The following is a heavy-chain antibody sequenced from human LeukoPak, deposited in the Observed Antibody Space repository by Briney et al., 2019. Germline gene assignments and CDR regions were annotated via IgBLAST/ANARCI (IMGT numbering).Heavy chain of an antibody. Sequence: GGSLRLSCAASGFTFDDYAMHWVRQAPGKGLEWVSGISWNSGSIGYADSVKGRFTISRDNAKNSLYLQMNSLRAEDTALYYCAKGSFCSSTSCPAEXLXXTXXVXXXXXDIWXXGTMVTVS. V-gene: IGHV3-9*01. J-gene: IGHJ3*02. D-gene: IGHD2-2*01. CDR2: ISWNSGSI. CDR1: GFTFDDYA. CDR3: AKGSFCSSTSCPAEXLXXTXXVXXXXXDI.